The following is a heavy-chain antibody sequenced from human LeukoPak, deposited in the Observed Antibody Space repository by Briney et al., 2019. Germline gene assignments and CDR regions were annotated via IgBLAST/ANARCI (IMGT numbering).Heavy chain of an antibody. CDR3: AKSVMGSNSWYYFYGMDV. CDR1: GFTFDDYA. D-gene: IGHD6-19*01. V-gene: IGHV3-9*01. Sequence: PGGSLRLSCAASGFTFDDYAMHWVRQAPGKGLEWVSGISWKSGRKGYADSVKGRFTISRDNAKNSLYLQMNSLRGEDTALYYCAKSVMGSNSWYYFYGMDVWGQGTTVTVSS. J-gene: IGHJ6*02. CDR2: ISWKSGRK.